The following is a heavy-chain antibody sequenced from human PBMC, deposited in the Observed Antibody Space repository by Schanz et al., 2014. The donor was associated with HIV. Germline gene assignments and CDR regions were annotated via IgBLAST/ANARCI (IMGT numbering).Heavy chain of an antibody. CDR3: ARGGVVGSITGTWGTFDY. CDR1: GYTFTSFD. Sequence: QVQLVQSGAEVKKPGASVKVSCKASGYTFTSFDINWVRQATGQGLEWMGWMNPNSGNTGYTQRFQGRVTMTRNTSISTAYMELSSLRSEDTAVYYCARGGVVGSITGTWGTFDYWGQGTLVTVSS. V-gene: IGHV1-8*01. J-gene: IGHJ4*02. CDR2: MNPNSGNT. D-gene: IGHD1-7*01.